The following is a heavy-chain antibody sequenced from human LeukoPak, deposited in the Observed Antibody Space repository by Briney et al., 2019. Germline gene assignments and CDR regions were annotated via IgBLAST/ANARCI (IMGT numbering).Heavy chain of an antibody. CDR2: IYYSGST. J-gene: IGHJ3*02. V-gene: IGHV4-61*01. CDR3: ARNLPYYDILPVYNVFDI. Sequence: SETLSLTCTVSGGSVSSGSYYWSWIRQPPGKGLEWIGYIYYSGSTNYNPSLKSRVTISVDTSKNQFSLKLSSVTAADTAVYYCARNLPYYDILPVYNVFDIWGQGTMVTVSS. CDR1: GGSVSSGSYY. D-gene: IGHD3-9*01.